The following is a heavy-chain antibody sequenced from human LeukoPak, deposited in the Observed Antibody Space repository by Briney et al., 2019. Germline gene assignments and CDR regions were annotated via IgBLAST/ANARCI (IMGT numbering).Heavy chain of an antibody. Sequence: ASVKVSCKASGGTFNSYAISWVRQAPGQGLEWMGGIIPIFGTANYAQKFQGRVTITADESTGTAYMELRRLRSEDTAVYYCARDFWPLNEYNSSWYSKYWGHGTLVTVSS. J-gene: IGHJ4*01. CDR3: ARDFWPLNEYNSSWYSKY. CDR2: IIPIFGTA. CDR1: GGTFNSYA. D-gene: IGHD6-13*01. V-gene: IGHV1-69*13.